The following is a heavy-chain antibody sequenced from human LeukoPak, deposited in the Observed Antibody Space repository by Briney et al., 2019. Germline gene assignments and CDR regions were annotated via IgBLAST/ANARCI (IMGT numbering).Heavy chain of an antibody. CDR1: GGTLSSYA. Sequence: ASVKVSCKASGGTLSSYAISWVRQAPGQGLEWMGRVIPILGIANYAQKFQGRVTITADKSTSTAYMELSSLRSEDTAVYYCARAAGYYDSRVPLYYFDYWGQGTLVTVSS. CDR3: ARAAGYYDSRVPLYYFDY. J-gene: IGHJ4*02. V-gene: IGHV1-69*04. D-gene: IGHD3-22*01. CDR2: VIPILGIA.